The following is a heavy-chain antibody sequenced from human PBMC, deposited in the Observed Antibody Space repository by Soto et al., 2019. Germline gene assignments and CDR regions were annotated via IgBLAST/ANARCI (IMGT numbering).Heavy chain of an antibody. Sequence: GGSLRLSCAASGFTFSNYALSWVRQAPGKGLEWVSSISGSSDHTFYADSVKGRFTISRDNSKSTLYLQVNSLRAEDTAVYYCAKATYSSGWRYYFDFWGQGTQVTVSS. D-gene: IGHD6-19*01. V-gene: IGHV3-23*01. J-gene: IGHJ4*02. CDR3: AKATYSSGWRYYFDF. CDR2: ISGSSDHT. CDR1: GFTFSNYA.